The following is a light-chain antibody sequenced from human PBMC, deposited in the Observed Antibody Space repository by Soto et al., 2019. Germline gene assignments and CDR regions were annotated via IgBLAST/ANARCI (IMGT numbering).Light chain of an antibody. Sequence: QSVLTQPPSVSGAPGQRVTISCTGSSSNIGAGYDVHWYQQLPGTAPKLLIYGNSNRPSGVPDRFSGSKSGTSASLAITGRQAEDEADYYCQSYDSSRSGFYVFGTGTKLTVL. V-gene: IGLV1-40*01. CDR1: SSNIGAGYD. J-gene: IGLJ1*01. CDR2: GNS. CDR3: QSYDSSRSGFYV.